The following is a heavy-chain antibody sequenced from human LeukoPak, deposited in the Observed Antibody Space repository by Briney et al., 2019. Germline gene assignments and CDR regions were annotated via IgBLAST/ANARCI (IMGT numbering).Heavy chain of an antibody. CDR1: GYSISSGYY. Sequence: SETLSLTCTVSGYSISSGYYWGWIRQPPGKGLEWIGSIYHSGSTYYNPSLKSRVTISVDTSKNQFSLKLSSVTAADTAVYYCARDHIVVVPAAIPGMINWFDPWGQGTLVTVSS. D-gene: IGHD2-2*02. J-gene: IGHJ5*02. CDR2: IYHSGST. V-gene: IGHV4-38-2*02. CDR3: ARDHIVVVPAAIPGMINWFDP.